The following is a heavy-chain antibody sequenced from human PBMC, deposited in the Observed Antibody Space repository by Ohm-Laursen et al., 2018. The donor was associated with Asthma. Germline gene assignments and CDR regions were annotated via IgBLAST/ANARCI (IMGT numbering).Heavy chain of an antibody. CDR2: IYYSGNT. V-gene: IGHV4-59*01. D-gene: IGHD3-3*01. CDR3: ARDPVTIFGVVAPMDV. J-gene: IGHJ6*02. Sequence: GTLSLTCTDSGGSISSYYWTWIRQPPGKGLEWIGYIYYSGNTNYNPSLKSRATISVDTSKNQFSLKLSSVTAADTAVFYCARDPVTIFGVVAPMDVWGQGTTVTVSS. CDR1: GGSISSYY.